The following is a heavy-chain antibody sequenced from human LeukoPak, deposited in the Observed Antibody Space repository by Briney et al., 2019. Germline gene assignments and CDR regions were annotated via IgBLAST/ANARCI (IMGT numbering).Heavy chain of an antibody. D-gene: IGHD3-22*01. CDR2: INHSGST. J-gene: IGHJ6*02. V-gene: IGHV4-34*01. Sequence: SETPSLTCAVYGGSFSGYYWSWIRQPPGKGLEWIGEINHSGSTNYNPSLKSRVTISVDTSKNQFSLKLSSVTAADTAVYYCARITYYYDSSGYYYFYGMDVWGQGTTVTVSS. CDR3: ARITYYYDSSGYYYFYGMDV. CDR1: GGSFSGYY.